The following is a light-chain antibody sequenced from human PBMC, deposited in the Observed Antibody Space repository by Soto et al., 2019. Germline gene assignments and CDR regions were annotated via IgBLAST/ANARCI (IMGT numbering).Light chain of an antibody. J-gene: IGLJ1*01. CDR1: SGHSSYA. CDR3: QTWGPVNYV. V-gene: IGLV4-69*01. Sequence: QSVLTQSPSASASLGASVKLTCTLSSGHSSYAIAWHQQQPEKGPRFLMKLNSDGSHTKGDGIPDRFSGSSSGADRYLTISSLQSEDEADYYCQTWGPVNYVFGTGTKVTVL. CDR2: LNSDGSH.